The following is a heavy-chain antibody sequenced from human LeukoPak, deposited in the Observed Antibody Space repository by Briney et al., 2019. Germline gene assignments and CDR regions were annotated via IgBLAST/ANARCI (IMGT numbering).Heavy chain of an antibody. J-gene: IGHJ4*02. D-gene: IGHD4/OR15-4a*01. CDR1: GYTFNNYW. Sequence: GESLKISCHGSGYTFNNYWIGWVRQVRGKGLGWVGIVWPADFTTRYSPALQGQVTISVDKSISTAYLLWGSLEASDTAMYYCARPEYGACDYWGQGTLVTVSS. CDR3: ARPEYGACDY. V-gene: IGHV5-51*01. CDR2: VWPADFTT.